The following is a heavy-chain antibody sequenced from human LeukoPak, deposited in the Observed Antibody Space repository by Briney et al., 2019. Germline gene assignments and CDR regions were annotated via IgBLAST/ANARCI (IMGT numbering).Heavy chain of an antibody. D-gene: IGHD6-13*01. CDR3: ARFAAMTLGFDY. J-gene: IGHJ4*02. V-gene: IGHV4-30-2*01. Sequence: SQTLSLTCAVSGGSISSGGYSWSWIRQPPGKGLEWIGYIYHSGSTYYNPSLKSRVTISVDTCKNQFSLKLSSVTAADTAVYYCARFAAMTLGFDYWGQGTLVTVSS. CDR1: GGSISSGGYS. CDR2: IYHSGST.